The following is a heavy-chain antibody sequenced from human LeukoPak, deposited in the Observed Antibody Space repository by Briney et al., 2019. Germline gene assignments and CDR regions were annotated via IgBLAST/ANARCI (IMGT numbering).Heavy chain of an antibody. V-gene: IGHV3-23*01. CDR2: ISGSGGST. Sequence: PGGSLRLSCAASGFTFSSYAMSWVRQAPGKGLEGVSAISGSGGSTYYADSVKGRFTISRDNSKNTLYLQVNSLRTEDTAVYYCARDRTTVSPYWYFDLWGRGTLVTVSS. CDR1: GFTFSSYA. CDR3: ARDRTTVSPYWYFDL. D-gene: IGHD4-17*01. J-gene: IGHJ2*01.